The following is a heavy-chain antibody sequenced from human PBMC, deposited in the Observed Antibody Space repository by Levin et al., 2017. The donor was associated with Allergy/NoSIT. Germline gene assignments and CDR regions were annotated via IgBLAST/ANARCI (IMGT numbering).Heavy chain of an antibody. CDR3: ETVEGLFCSGVSCSYSFHY. Sequence: SCAVSGGSISTDNWWSWIRQPPGKGLEWIGEIYRSGDTNHNPSLRSRVTMSVDKSKNHFSLKLRSVTAADTAVYYCETVEGLFCSGVSCSYSFHYWGQGALVTVSS. CDR1: GGSISTDNW. D-gene: IGHD3-9*01. CDR2: IYRSGDT. J-gene: IGHJ4*02. V-gene: IGHV4-4*02.